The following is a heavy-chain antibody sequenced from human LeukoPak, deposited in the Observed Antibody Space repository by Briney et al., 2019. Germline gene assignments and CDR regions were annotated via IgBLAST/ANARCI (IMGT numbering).Heavy chain of an antibody. CDR2: ISWNSGSI. CDR1: GFTFDDYA. J-gene: IGHJ4*02. CDR3: AKDEKRLRLGELSPTLDY. V-gene: IGHV3-9*01. D-gene: IGHD3-16*02. Sequence: GGSLRLSCAASGFTFDDYAMHWVRQAPGKGLEWVSGISWNSGSIGYADSVKGRFTISRDNAKNSLYLQMNSLRAEDTALYYCAKDEKRLRLGELSPTLDYWGQGTLVTVSS.